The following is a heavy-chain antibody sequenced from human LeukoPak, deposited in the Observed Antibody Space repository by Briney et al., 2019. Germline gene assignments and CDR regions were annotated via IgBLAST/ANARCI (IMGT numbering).Heavy chain of an antibody. J-gene: IGHJ4*02. CDR2: IAISGSYI. CDR1: GFILSDYN. V-gene: IGHV3-21*01. Sequence: PGGSLRLSCAASGFILSDYNMNWVRLAPGKGLEWVSFIAISGSYITYADSVKGRFTISRDNAKNSLYLQMNSLRAEDTAVYYCARDLSATIRAYDYWGQGTLVTVSS. D-gene: IGHD1-26*01. CDR3: ARDLSATIRAYDY.